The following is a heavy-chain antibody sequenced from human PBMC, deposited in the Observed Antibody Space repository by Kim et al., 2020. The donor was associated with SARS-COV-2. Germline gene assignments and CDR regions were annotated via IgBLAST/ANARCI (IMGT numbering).Heavy chain of an antibody. CDR2: IGTAGDT. V-gene: IGHV3-13*04. J-gene: IGHJ4*02. CDR3: AREGAVDIVATADY. CDR1: GFTFSSYD. D-gene: IGHD5-12*01. Sequence: GGSLRLSCVASGFTFSSYDMHWVRQATGKGLEWVSAIGTAGDTYYPGSVKGRFTISRENAKNSLYLQMNSLRAGDTAVYYCAREGAVDIVATADYWGQGTLVTVSS.